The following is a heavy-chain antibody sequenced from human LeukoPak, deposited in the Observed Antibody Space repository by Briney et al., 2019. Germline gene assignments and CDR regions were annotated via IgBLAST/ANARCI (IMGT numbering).Heavy chain of an antibody. Sequence: PSETLSLTCTVSGGSISSYYWSWIRQPPGKGLEWIGYIYYSGSTNYNPSLKSRVTISLDTSKNQFSLKLSSVTAADTAVYYCARSYSGSYLNWFDPWGQGTLVTVSS. J-gene: IGHJ5*02. CDR3: ARSYSGSYLNWFDP. D-gene: IGHD1-26*01. CDR1: GGSISSYY. V-gene: IGHV4-59*01. CDR2: IYYSGST.